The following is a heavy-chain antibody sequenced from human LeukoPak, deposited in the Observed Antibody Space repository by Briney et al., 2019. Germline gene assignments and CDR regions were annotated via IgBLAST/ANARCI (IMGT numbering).Heavy chain of an antibody. CDR2: INPNSGGT. CDR3: ARGRTVTTPRTTYFDY. Sequence: ASVKVSCKASGYTFAGYYMHWVRQAPGQGLEWMGWINPNSGGTNYAQKFQGRVTMTRDTSISTAYMELSRLRSDDTAVYYCARGRTVTTPRTTYFDYWGQGTLVTVYS. V-gene: IGHV1-2*02. CDR1: GYTFAGYY. D-gene: IGHD4-17*01. J-gene: IGHJ4*02.